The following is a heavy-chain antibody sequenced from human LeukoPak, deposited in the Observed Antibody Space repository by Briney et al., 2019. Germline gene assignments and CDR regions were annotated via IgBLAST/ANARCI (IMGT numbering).Heavy chain of an antibody. V-gene: IGHV4-39*01. Sequence: SETLSLTCTVSGGSISSGGYYWSWIRQPPGKGLEWIGEINHSGSTNYNPSLKSRVTISVDTSKNQFSLKLSSVTAADTAVYYCARHRGYSYGYRGYYYYMDVWGKGTTVTVSS. J-gene: IGHJ6*03. CDR2: INHSGST. CDR3: ARHRGYSYGYRGYYYYMDV. D-gene: IGHD5-18*01. CDR1: GGSISSGGYY.